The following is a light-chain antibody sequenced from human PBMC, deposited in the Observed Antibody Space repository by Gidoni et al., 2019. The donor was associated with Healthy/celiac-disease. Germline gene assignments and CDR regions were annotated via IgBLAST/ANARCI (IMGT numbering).Light chain of an antibody. CDR2: GAS. CDR3: QQYGSSPCT. CDR1: QSVCSSY. Sequence: EIALTQSPGTLSLSPGERATLSCRASQSVCSSYLAWYQQKPGQAPRLLIYGASSRATGIPDRFSGSGSGTDFTLTISRLEPEDFAVYYCQQYGSSPCTFGQGTKLEIK. V-gene: IGKV3-20*01. J-gene: IGKJ2*02.